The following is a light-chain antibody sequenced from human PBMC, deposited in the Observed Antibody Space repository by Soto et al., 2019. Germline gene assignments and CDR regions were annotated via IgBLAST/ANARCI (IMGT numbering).Light chain of an antibody. V-gene: IGKV3-11*01. J-gene: IGKJ2*01. Sequence: EIVLTQSPATLSLSPGERATLSWRASQSISYNLAWYQQKSGQAPRLLIVDASNRATGVPARFSGSGSGTDFTLTISSLEPEDFAVYYCQQRGDWPLYTFGQGSRLEIK. CDR3: QQRGDWPLYT. CDR1: QSISYN. CDR2: DAS.